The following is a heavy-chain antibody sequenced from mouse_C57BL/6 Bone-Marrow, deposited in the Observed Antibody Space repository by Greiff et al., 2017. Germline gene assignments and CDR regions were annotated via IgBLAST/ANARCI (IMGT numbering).Heavy chain of an antibody. CDR3: ARHEGGGWLRRGSWFAY. D-gene: IGHD2-2*01. J-gene: IGHJ3*01. V-gene: IGHV1-62-2*01. CDR2: FYPGSGSI. Sequence: VQLVESGAELAKPGASVKLSCKASGYTFTEYTIHWVKQRSGQGLEWIGWFYPGSGSIKYNEKFKDKATLTADKSSSTVYMELSRVTSEDSAVYFCARHEGGGWLRRGSWFAYWGQGTLVTVSA. CDR1: GYTFTEYT.